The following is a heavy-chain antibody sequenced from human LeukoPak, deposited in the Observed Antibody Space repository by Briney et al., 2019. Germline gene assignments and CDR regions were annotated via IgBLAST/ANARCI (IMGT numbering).Heavy chain of an antibody. CDR2: IYYRGST. Sequence: SETLSLTCTVSGGSISSSSYYWGWLRQPPGKGLEWIGSIYYRGSTYYNPSLKSRVTISVDTSKNQFSLRLSSVTAADTAMYYCARVDFDWLDPTGDYWGQGTLVTVSS. CDR1: GGSISSSSYY. CDR3: ARVDFDWLDPTGDY. D-gene: IGHD3-9*01. V-gene: IGHV4-39*07. J-gene: IGHJ4*02.